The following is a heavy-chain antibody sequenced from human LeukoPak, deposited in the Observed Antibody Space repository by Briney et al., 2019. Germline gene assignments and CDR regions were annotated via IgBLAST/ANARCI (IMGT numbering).Heavy chain of an antibody. CDR1: GGSISRYY. D-gene: IGHD2-2*01. Sequence: NPSETLSLTCTGSGGSISRYYWSWIRQPPGKGLEWIGYIYYSGSTNYNPSLKSRVTISVDTSKNQFSLKLSSVTAADTAVYYCARHAAFAEYQSHLTHFDYWGQGTLVTVSS. CDR3: ARHAAFAEYQSHLTHFDY. V-gene: IGHV4-59*08. J-gene: IGHJ4*02. CDR2: IYYSGST.